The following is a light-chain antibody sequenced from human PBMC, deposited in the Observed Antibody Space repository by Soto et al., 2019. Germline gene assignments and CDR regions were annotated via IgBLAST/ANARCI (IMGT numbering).Light chain of an antibody. Sequence: MTQSPSSVSASVGDRITITCRASQSVSTKLAWYQQKPGQAPRLLIYDASSRATGIPTRFSGSGSGTEFTLTISSLQSEDFAVYFCQHYNNWPITFGQGTRLEIK. V-gene: IGKV3D-15*01. J-gene: IGKJ5*01. CDR1: QSVSTK. CDR2: DAS. CDR3: QHYNNWPIT.